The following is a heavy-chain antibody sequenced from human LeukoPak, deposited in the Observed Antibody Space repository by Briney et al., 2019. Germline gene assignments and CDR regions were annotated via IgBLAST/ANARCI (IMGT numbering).Heavy chain of an antibody. Sequence: GGSLRLSCAASGFTFEDYAMHWVRQAPGKGLEWVSLITWDGGSAFYADAVQGRFIISRDNSKNCLFLQMNGLRAEDTALYFCARDNVGGTLAYWGQGTPVTVSS. D-gene: IGHD6-19*01. CDR2: ITWDGGSA. V-gene: IGHV3-43D*03. J-gene: IGHJ4*02. CDR3: ARDNVGGTLAY. CDR1: GFTFEDYA.